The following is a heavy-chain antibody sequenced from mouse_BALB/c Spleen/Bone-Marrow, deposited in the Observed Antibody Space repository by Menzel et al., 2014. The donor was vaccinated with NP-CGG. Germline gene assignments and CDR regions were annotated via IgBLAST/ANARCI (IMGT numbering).Heavy chain of an antibody. V-gene: IGHV1S130*01. CDR1: GYTFTSSW. D-gene: IGHD4-1*01. CDR2: IHPNSGNT. Sequence: QVQLKQSGSVLVRPGASVKLSCKASGYTFTSSWMHWAKQRPGQGLEWIGEIHPNSGNTNYNEKFKGKATLTVDTSSSTAYVDHSSLTSEDSAVYYCARYWSGFAYWGQGTLVTVSA. CDR3: ARYWSGFAY. J-gene: IGHJ3*01.